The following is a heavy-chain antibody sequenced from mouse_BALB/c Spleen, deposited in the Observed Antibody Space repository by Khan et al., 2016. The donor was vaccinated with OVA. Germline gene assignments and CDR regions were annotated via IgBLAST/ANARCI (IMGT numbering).Heavy chain of an antibody. CDR2: INPSTGYT. CDR3: ARRGLFGLFAY. V-gene: IGHV1-7*01. D-gene: IGHD6-2*01. CDR1: GYTFTTYW. J-gene: IGHJ3*01. Sequence: QVRLQQSGAELAKPGASVKMSCTASGYTFTTYWIHWIKQRPGQGLEWIGYINPSTGYTDYNKKFKDKATLTADESSSTAYMQLNRLTSADSAGYCCARRGLFGLFAYWGQGTLVTVSA.